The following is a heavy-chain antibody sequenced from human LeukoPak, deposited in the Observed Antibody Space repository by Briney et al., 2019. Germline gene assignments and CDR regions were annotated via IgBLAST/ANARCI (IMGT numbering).Heavy chain of an antibody. Sequence: PAGSLTLSCAVSGFTFSSHSMDWDRHAPGKGLEWESSFTSSSSYIYYADSVKGRFTLSRANAKTSLYLQIKSLRAEATAGYYCPRGMALVSYYYLDVGGKGP. CDR2: FTSSSSYI. V-gene: IGHV3-21*01. CDR3: PRGMALVSYYYLDV. CDR1: GFTFSSHS. D-gene: IGHD6-13*01. J-gene: IGHJ6*03.